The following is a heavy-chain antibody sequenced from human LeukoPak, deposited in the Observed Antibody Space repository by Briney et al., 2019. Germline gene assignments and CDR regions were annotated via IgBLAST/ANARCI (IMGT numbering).Heavy chain of an antibody. CDR2: ISSSGSTI. V-gene: IGHV3-48*03. CDR1: GFTFSSYE. D-gene: IGHD2-21*01. J-gene: IGHJ5*02. Sequence: PRGSLRLSCAASGFTFSSYEMNWVRQAPGKGLEWVSYISSSGSTIYYADSVRGRFTISRDNAKNSLNLQMNSLRAEDTAVYYCASELGRTSSGGISWGQGTLVTVSS. CDR3: ASELGRTSSGGIS.